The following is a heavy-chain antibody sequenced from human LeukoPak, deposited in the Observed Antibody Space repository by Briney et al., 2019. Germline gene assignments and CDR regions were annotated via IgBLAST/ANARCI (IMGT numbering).Heavy chain of an antibody. CDR2: IYSGGST. D-gene: IGHD1-20*01. Sequence: GGSLRLSCAASGFTVSSNYMSWVRQAPGKGLEWVSVIYSGGSTYYADSVKGRFTISRDNSKNTLYLQMNSLRAEDTAVYYCARERITGTTWDYYYYYMDVWGKGTTVTISS. CDR1: GFTVSSNY. J-gene: IGHJ6*03. CDR3: ARERITGTTWDYYYYYMDV. V-gene: IGHV3-53*01.